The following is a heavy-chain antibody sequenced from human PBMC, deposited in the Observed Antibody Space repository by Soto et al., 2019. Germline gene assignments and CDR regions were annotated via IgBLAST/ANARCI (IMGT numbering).Heavy chain of an antibody. CDR1: GFTVSSNY. CDR2: IYSGGST. V-gene: IGHV3-53*01. CDR3: ARDSLPYYYDRSGSSPGYGMDF. Sequence: GGSLRLSCAASGFTVSSNYMSWVRQAPGKGLEWVSVIYSGGSTYYADSVKGRFTISRDNSKNTLYLQMNSLRAEDTAVYYCARDSLPYYYDRSGSSPGYGMDFWGQGTTVTVSS. J-gene: IGHJ6*02. D-gene: IGHD3-22*01.